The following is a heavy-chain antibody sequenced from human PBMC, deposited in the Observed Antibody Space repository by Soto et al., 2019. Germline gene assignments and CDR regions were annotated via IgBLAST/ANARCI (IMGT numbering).Heavy chain of an antibody. CDR1: GGSILSYY. D-gene: IGHD3-10*01. J-gene: IGHJ6*02. CDR2: IYYSGRT. Sequence: SETLSLTCTVSGGSILSYYWSWILHPPGKGLEWIGYIYYSGRTNYNPSIKRRVTISVDTSKNQFSLKLSSVTAADTAVYYCAREDWCGVPPNYYYYGMDVWGQGTTVT. V-gene: IGHV4-59*01. CDR3: AREDWCGVPPNYYYYGMDV.